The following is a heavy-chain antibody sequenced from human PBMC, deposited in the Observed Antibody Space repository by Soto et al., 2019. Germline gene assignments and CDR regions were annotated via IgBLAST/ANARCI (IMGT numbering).Heavy chain of an antibody. CDR2: IYYSGST. D-gene: IGHD3-22*01. CDR3: ARDRITMRDAFDI. J-gene: IGHJ3*02. V-gene: IGHV4-31*03. CDR1: GGSISSGGYY. Sequence: SETLSLTCTVSGGSISSGGYYWSWIRQHPGKGLEWIGYIYYSGSTYYNPSLKSRVTISVGTSKNQFSLKLSSVTAADTAVYYCARDRITMRDAFDIWGQGTMVTVSS.